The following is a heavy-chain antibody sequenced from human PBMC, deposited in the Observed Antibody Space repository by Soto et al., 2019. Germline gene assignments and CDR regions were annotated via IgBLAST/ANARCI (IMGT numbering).Heavy chain of an antibody. J-gene: IGHJ5*02. CDR2: INHTGGT. Sequence: SETLSLTCAVYGGSVNGYYWNWIRQPPGKGLEWIGAINHTGGTHYNQSLKSRVTMSVDTSKNQFSLRLSSVTAADTAIYYCATRITVFGLLIPPFDPWGQGTQVTVSS. CDR3: ATRITVFGLLIPPFDP. D-gene: IGHD3-3*01. CDR1: GGSVNGYY. V-gene: IGHV4-34*01.